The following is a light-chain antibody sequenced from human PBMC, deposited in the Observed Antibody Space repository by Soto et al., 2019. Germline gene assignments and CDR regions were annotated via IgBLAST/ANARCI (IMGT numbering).Light chain of an antibody. CDR1: QSVRSN. CDR3: QQSYSTPIT. CDR2: GAS. Sequence: EIVMTQSPATLSVSPGERATLSCRASQSVRSNLAWYQQKPGQAPRLLIYGASRRATGIPDRFSGSGSGTDFTLTISSLQPEDFATYYCQQSYSTPITFGQGTRLEIK. V-gene: IGKV3D-15*01. J-gene: IGKJ5*01.